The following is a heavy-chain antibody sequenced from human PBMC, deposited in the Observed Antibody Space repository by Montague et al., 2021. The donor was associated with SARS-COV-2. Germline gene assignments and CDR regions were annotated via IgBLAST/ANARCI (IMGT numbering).Heavy chain of an antibody. D-gene: IGHD4-17*01. Sequence: SLRLSCAASGFNFNIRAIHWVRQAPGKGLEWVAVISDDGRQRFYSDSVKGRFTISRDNSNNTLYLQLNSLKYEDTAVYFCARDSGDSHGDYYFDLWGQGTLAIVSS. CDR3: ARDSGDSHGDYYFDL. J-gene: IGHJ5*02. CDR1: GFNFNIRA. CDR2: ISDDGRQR. V-gene: IGHV3-30*04.